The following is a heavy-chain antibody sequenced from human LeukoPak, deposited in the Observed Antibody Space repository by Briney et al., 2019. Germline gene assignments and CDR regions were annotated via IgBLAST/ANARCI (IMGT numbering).Heavy chain of an antibody. CDR2: VYYSGST. CDR1: GGSIRSSTYY. CDR3: ARHYVGIPDV. J-gene: IGHJ6*03. D-gene: IGHD3-16*01. V-gene: IGHV4-39*01. Sequence: TSETLSLTCTVSGGSIRSSTYYWGWIRQPPGKGLEWIGSVYYSGSTYYNPSLKSRVTISVDTSKNQFSLKLSSVTAADTAVYYCARHYVGIPDVWGKGSTVTVS.